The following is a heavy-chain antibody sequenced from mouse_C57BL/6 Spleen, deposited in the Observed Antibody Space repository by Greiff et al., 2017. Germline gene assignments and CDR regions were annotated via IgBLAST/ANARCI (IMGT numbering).Heavy chain of an antibody. CDR3: ARGPYYYAMDY. CDR1: GYSITSGYY. J-gene: IGHJ4*01. V-gene: IGHV3-6*01. Sequence: EVKLLESGPGLVKPSQSLSLTCSVTGYSITSGYYWNWIRQFPGNKLEWMGYISYDGSNKYNPSLKNRISITRDTSKNQFFLKLNSLTTEDTATYYCARGPYYYAMDYWGQGTSVTVSS. CDR2: ISYDGSN.